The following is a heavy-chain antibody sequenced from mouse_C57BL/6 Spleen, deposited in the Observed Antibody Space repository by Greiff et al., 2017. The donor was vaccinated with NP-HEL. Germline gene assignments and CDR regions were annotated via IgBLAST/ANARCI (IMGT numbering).Heavy chain of an antibody. Sequence: VQLQQSGPELVKPGASVKISCKASGYAFSSSWMNWVKQRPGKGLEWIGRIYPGDGDTNYNGKFKGKATLTADKSSSTAYMQLSSLTSEDSAVYFCAREGDYDGFAYWGQGTLVTVSA. CDR2: IYPGDGDT. V-gene: IGHV1-82*01. CDR1: GYAFSSSW. D-gene: IGHD2-4*01. J-gene: IGHJ3*01. CDR3: AREGDYDGFAY.